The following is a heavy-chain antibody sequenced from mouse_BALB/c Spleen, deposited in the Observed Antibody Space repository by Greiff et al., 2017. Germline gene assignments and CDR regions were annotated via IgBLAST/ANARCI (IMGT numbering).Heavy chain of an antibody. CDR1: GFTFSSYG. D-gene: IGHD1-2*01. V-gene: IGHV5-6*01. Sequence: EVHLVESGGDLVKPGGSLKLSCAASGFTFSSYGMSWVRQTPDKRLEWVATISSGGSYTYYPDSVKGRFTISRDNAKNTLYLQMSSLKSEDTAMYYCARHLLRPHYAMDYWGQGTSVTVSS. CDR3: ARHLLRPHYAMDY. J-gene: IGHJ4*01. CDR2: ISSGGSYT.